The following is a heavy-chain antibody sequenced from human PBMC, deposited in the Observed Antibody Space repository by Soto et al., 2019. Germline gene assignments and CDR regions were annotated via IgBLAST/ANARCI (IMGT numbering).Heavy chain of an antibody. CDR2: VYYSGST. CDR1: GGSISSYY. CDR3: ASSSGWYYFDY. J-gene: IGHJ4*02. V-gene: IGHV4-59*01. D-gene: IGHD6-19*01. Sequence: QVQLQESGPGLVKPSETLSLTCTVSGGSISSYYWSWIRRPPGKGLEWIASVYYSGSTNYNPSLKSRVTISMGTSKNQFSLKMSSVTAADTAVYYCASSSGWYYFDYWGQGTLVIVSS.